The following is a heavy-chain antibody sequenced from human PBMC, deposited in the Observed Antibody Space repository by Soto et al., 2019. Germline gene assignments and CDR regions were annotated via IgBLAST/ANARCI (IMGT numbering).Heavy chain of an antibody. D-gene: IGHD2-15*01. CDR3: ARRSPSWAFDI. J-gene: IGHJ3*02. V-gene: IGHV3-23*01. Sequence: EVQLLESGGGLVQSGGSLRLSCAASGFTFSNYAMNWVRQAPGKGLEWVSVISGSGSSTYYADSVKGRFSISRDHSKNMLYLQMSGLRAEDTAVYYCARRSPSWAFDIWGQGTMVTVSS. CDR1: GFTFSNYA. CDR2: ISGSGSST.